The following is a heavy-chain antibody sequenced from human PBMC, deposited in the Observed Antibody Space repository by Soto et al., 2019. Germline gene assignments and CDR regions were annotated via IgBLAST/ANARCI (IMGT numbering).Heavy chain of an antibody. CDR1: GFTFSSYA. D-gene: IGHD2-15*01. V-gene: IGHV3-30-3*01. CDR3: ARVGVVAATDEDYFDY. Sequence: GGSLRLSCAASGFTFSSYAMHWVRQAPGKGLEWVAVISYDGSNKYYADSVKGRFTISRDNSKNTLYLQMNSLRAEDTAVYYCARVGVVAATDEDYFDYWGQGTLVTVSS. J-gene: IGHJ4*02. CDR2: ISYDGSNK.